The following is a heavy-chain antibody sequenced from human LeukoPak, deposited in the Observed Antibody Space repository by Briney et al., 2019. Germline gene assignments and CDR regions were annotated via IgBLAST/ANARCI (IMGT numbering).Heavy chain of an antibody. CDR1: GFTVSSNY. CDR3: ARGRIRRTQNIAVASNFDY. D-gene: IGHD6-19*01. Sequence: GSLRLSCAASGFTVSSNYMSWIRQPPGKGLEWIGEINHSGSTNYNPSLKSRVTISVDTSKNQFSLKLSSVTAADTAVYYCARGRIRRTQNIAVASNFDYWGQGTLVTVSS. J-gene: IGHJ4*02. CDR2: INHSGST. V-gene: IGHV4-34*01.